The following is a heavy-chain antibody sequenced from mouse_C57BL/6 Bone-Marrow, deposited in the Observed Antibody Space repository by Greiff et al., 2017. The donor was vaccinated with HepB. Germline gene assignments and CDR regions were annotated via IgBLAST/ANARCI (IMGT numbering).Heavy chain of an antibody. D-gene: IGHD2-5*01. J-gene: IGHJ4*01. CDR1: GYTFTSYW. CDR2: IDPSDSYT. CDR3: ARRSSNFYAMDY. Sequence: QVQLQQPGAELVRPGTSVKLSCKASGYTFTSYWMHWVKQRPGQGLEWIGVIDPSDSYTNYNQKFKGKATLTVDTSSSTAYMQLSSLTSDDSAVYYCARRSSNFYAMDYWGQGTSVTVSS. V-gene: IGHV1-59*01.